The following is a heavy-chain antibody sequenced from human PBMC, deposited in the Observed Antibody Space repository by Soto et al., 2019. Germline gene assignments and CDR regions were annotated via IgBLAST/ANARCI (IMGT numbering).Heavy chain of an antibody. J-gene: IGHJ6*02. V-gene: IGHV1-69*13. CDR1: GGTFSSYA. CDR2: IIPIFGTA. CDR3: ARYGYYDSSGYFVPLYYGMDV. Sequence: SVKVSCKASGGTFSSYAISWVRQAPGQVLEWMGGIIPIFGTANYAQKFQGRVTITADESTSTAYMELGSLRSEDTAVYYCARYGYYDSSGYFVPLYYGMDVWGQGTTVTVSS. D-gene: IGHD3-22*01.